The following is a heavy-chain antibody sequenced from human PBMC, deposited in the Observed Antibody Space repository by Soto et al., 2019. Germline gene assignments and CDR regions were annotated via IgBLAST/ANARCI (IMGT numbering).Heavy chain of an antibody. CDR2: IYYSGST. CDR1: GGSISSSGYY. Sequence: NPSETLSLTCTVSGGSISSSGYYWGWIRQPPGKGLEWIGNIYYSGSTNYNPSLKSRVTISVDTSKNQFPLNVSSVTAADTAVYYCARRSYYGSGSIFDYWGQGTLVTVSS. V-gene: IGHV4-39*01. J-gene: IGHJ4*02. CDR3: ARRSYYGSGSIFDY. D-gene: IGHD3-10*01.